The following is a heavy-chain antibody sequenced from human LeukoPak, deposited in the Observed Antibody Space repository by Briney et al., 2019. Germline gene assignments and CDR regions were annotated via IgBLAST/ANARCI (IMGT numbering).Heavy chain of an antibody. CDR1: GFSVSSNY. J-gene: IGHJ4*02. CDR3: ARDAGGYFDY. V-gene: IGHV3-53*05. CDR2: IYSGGST. D-gene: IGHD3-10*01. Sequence: PGGSLRLSCAASGFSVSSNYMSWVRQAPGKGLEWVSIIYSGGSTYYADSVKGRFTISRDNSKNTLYLQMNSLRAEDTAVYYCARDAGGYFDYWGQGTLVTVSP.